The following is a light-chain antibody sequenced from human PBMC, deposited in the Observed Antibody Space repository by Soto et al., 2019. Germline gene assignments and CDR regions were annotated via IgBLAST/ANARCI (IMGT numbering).Light chain of an antibody. Sequence: DIQMTQSPSSLSASVGDRVTITCRASQGISNYLAWYQQKPGKVPKLLIYAASTLQSGIPTRFSGSGSGTDFTLTISSLQPEDVATYYCQKYNSAHWTFGQGTKVEIK. CDR1: QGISNY. CDR3: QKYNSAHWT. V-gene: IGKV1-27*01. CDR2: AAS. J-gene: IGKJ1*01.